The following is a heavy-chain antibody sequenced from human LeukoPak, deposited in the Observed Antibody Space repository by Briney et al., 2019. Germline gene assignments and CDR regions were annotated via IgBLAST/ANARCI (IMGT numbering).Heavy chain of an antibody. V-gene: IGHV4-38-2*01. CDR1: GGSFSGYH. CDR3: ANTMGH. Sequence: PSETLSLTCAVYGGSFSGYHWGWIRQPPGKGLGWIGSIYHSGSTYYNPSLKSRVTISMDTSENQFSLKLSSVTAADTAVYYCANTMGHWGQGTLVTVSS. CDR2: IYHSGST. J-gene: IGHJ4*02. D-gene: IGHD2-2*01.